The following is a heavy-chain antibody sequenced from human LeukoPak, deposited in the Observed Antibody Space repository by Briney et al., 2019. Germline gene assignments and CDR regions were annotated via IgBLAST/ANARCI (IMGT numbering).Heavy chain of an antibody. CDR2: INPNSGGT. J-gene: IGHJ6*02. CDR1: GYTFTGYY. CDR3: ARVDSSSWYSYMDV. D-gene: IGHD6-13*01. Sequence: GASVKVSCKASGYTFTGYYMHWVRQAPGQGLEWMGWINPNSGGTNYAQKFQGWVTMTRDTSISTAYMELSRLRSDDTAVYYCARVDSSSWYSYMDVWGQGTTVTVSS. V-gene: IGHV1-2*04.